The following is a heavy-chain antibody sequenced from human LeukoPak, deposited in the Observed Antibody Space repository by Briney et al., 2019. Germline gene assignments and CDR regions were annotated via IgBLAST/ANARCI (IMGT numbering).Heavy chain of an antibody. J-gene: IGHJ4*02. CDR1: GFTFSSYG. V-gene: IGHV3-33*06. Sequence: PGRSLRLSCAASGFTFSSYGMHGVRQAPGKGLEGLGVIWYDGSNKYYADSVKGRFTISRDNSKNTLYLHMNSLRAEDTPVYYCAKDQGRNYIFDYWGQGTLVTVSS. CDR3: AKDQGRNYIFDY. CDR2: IWYDGSNK. D-gene: IGHD1-7*01.